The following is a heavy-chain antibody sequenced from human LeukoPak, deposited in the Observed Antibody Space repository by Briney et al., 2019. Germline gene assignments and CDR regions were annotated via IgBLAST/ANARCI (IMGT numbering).Heavy chain of an antibody. V-gene: IGHV1-69*02. CDR2: IIPILGIA. D-gene: IGHD1-1*01. CDR1: GGTFSSYT. Sequence: ASVKVSCKASGGTFSSYTISWVRQAPGQGLEWMGRIIPILGIANYAQKFQGRVTITADKSTSTAYMELSSLRSEDTAVYYCARGQSTTGTSFDYWGQGTLVTVSP. J-gene: IGHJ4*02. CDR3: ARGQSTTGTSFDY.